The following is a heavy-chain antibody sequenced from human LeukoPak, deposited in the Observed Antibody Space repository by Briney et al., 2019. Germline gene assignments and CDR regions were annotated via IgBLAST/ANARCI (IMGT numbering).Heavy chain of an antibody. CDR2: ISYDGSNK. V-gene: IGHV3-30-3*01. Sequence: GGSLRLSCAASGFTFSSYAMHWVRQAPGKGLEWVAVISYDGSNKYYEDSVKGRFTISRDNSKNTLYLQMNSLRAEDTAVYYCASYDVDTAMVTGYWGQGTLVTVSS. CDR3: ASYDVDTAMVTGY. CDR1: GFTFSSYA. D-gene: IGHD5-18*01. J-gene: IGHJ4*02.